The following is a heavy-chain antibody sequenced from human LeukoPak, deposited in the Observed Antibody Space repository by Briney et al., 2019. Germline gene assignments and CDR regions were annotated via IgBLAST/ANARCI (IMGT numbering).Heavy chain of an antibody. J-gene: IGHJ5*02. CDR3: AGGPKKQLIWGRASNGFDP. V-gene: IGHV3-66*01. CDR2: VYSGGST. CDR1: GFTVSSNY. Sequence: GGSLRLSCGASGFTVSSNYMSWVRQAPGKGLEWVSVVYSGGSTYYADSVKGRFTISRDNSKNTLYLQMNSLRGEDTAVYYCAGGPKKQLIWGRASNGFDPWGQGTLVTVSS. D-gene: IGHD6-13*01.